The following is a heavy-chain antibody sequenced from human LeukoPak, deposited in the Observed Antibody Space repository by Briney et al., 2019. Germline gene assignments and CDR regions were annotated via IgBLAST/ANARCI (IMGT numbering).Heavy chain of an antibody. CDR3: ARVLPRQYCSSTSCYTGAFDI. J-gene: IGHJ3*02. Sequence: ASVKVSCRASGATFSSYAISWVRQAPGQGLEWMGWISAYNGNTNYAQKLQGRVTMTTDTSTSTAYMELRSLRSDDAAVYYCARVLPRQYCSSTSCYTGAFDIWGQGTMVTVSS. CDR1: GATFSSYA. CDR2: ISAYNGNT. D-gene: IGHD2-2*02. V-gene: IGHV1-18*01.